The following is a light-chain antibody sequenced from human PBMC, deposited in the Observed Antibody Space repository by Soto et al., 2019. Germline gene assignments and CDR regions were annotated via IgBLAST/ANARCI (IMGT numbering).Light chain of an antibody. V-gene: IGLV2-8*01. Sequence: QSALTQPPSASGSPGQSVAISCTGTSSDVGGYNYVSWYQQHPGKAPKLMIYEVNKRPSGVPDRFSGSQSGHTASLTVSGLQAEGEADFYCTSYAATSDVFGTWPKVNV. CDR2: EVN. J-gene: IGLJ1*01. CDR1: SSDVGGYNY. CDR3: TSYAATSDV.